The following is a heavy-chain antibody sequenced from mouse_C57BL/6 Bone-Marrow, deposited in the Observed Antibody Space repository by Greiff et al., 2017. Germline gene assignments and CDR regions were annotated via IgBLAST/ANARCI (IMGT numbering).Heavy chain of an antibody. Sequence: VQLQQSGPELVKPGASVKISCKASGYTFTDYYMNWVKQSHGKSLEWIGDINPNNGGTSYNQQFKGKATLTVDKSSSTAYMELRSLTSEDSAVYYCAREGYYGNGDYWGQGTTLTVSS. V-gene: IGHV1-26*01. J-gene: IGHJ2*01. CDR2: INPNNGGT. CDR3: AREGYYGNGDY. D-gene: IGHD2-1*01. CDR1: GYTFTDYY.